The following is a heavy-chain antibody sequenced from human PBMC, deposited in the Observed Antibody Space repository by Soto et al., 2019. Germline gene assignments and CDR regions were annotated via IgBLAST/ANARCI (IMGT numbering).Heavy chain of an antibody. D-gene: IGHD5-12*01. Sequence: SVKVSCKASGGTFSSYAISWVRQAPGQGLEWMGGIIPIFGTANYAQKFQGRVTITADESTSTAYVELSSLRSEDTAVYYCARARDGYNPGDYWGQGTLVTVSS. CDR3: ARARDGYNPGDY. V-gene: IGHV1-69*13. CDR2: IIPIFGTA. J-gene: IGHJ4*02. CDR1: GGTFSSYA.